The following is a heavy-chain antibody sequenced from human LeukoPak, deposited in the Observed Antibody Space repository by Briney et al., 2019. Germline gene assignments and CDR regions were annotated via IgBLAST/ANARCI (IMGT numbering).Heavy chain of an antibody. Sequence: ASVKVSCKASGYTFTSYGISWVRQAPGQGLEWMGWISAYNGNTIYAQKFQGRVTMTEDTSTDTAYMELSSPRSEDTALYYCATDRVWLGAFDIWGQGTMVTVSS. CDR3: ATDRVWLGAFDI. J-gene: IGHJ3*02. CDR2: ISAYNGNT. V-gene: IGHV1-18*01. D-gene: IGHD3-22*01. CDR1: GYTFTSYG.